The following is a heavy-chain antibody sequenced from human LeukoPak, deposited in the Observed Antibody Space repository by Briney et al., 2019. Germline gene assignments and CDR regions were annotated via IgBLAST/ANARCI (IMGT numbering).Heavy chain of an antibody. CDR1: GFTFSSYA. CDR3: AKDTRGSYSWFDP. J-gene: IGHJ5*02. Sequence: GGSLRFSCSASGFTFSSYAMSWVRQAPGKGLKWFSAISGSGGSTYYADSVKGRFTSSRDNSKNTLYLQMHSLRAEDTAVYYCAKDTRGSYSWFDPWGQGTLVTVSS. CDR2: ISGSGGST. V-gene: IGHV3-23*01. D-gene: IGHD1-26*01.